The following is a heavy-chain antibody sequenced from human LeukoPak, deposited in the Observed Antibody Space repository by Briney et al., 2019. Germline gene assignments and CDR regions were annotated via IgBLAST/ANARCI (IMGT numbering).Heavy chain of an antibody. CDR3: AKPYCTNGVCSGFDY. CDR2: IWYDGSNK. CDR1: GFTLSSYG. D-gene: IGHD2-8*01. V-gene: IGHV3-33*06. J-gene: IGHJ4*02. Sequence: GGSLRLSCAASGFTLSSYGMRWVRQAPGKGLEWVAVIWYDGSNKYYADSVKGRFTISRDNSKNTLYLQMNSLRAEGTAVYYCAKPYCTNGVCSGFDYWGQGTLVTVSS.